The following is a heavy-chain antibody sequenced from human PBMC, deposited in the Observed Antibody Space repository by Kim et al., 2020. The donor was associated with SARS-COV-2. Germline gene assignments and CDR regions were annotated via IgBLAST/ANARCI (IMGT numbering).Heavy chain of an antibody. CDR3: ARDAPYDYVWGSYRFQHYFDS. J-gene: IGHJ4*02. CDR1: GGSISSGGYY. CDR2: IHYSGST. D-gene: IGHD3-16*02. V-gene: IGHV4-31*03. Sequence: SETLSLTCTVSGGSISSGGYYWSWIRQHPGKGLEWIGYIHYSGSTHYNPSLKSRVTISVDTSKNQFSLKLSSVTAADTAVYYCARDAPYDYVWGSYRFQHYFDSWGQGTLVTVSS.